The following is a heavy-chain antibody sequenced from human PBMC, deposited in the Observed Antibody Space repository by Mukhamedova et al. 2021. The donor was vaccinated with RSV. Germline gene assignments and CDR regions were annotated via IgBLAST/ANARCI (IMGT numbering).Heavy chain of an antibody. CDR3: AREDSANGSAHRNYPGRNV. D-gene: IGHD3-10*01. CDR2: HSGST. Sequence: HSGSTNYNPSLKNRVTISVDTSQNNFSLRLGPVTAADTAVYYCAREDSANGSAHRNYPGRNVWGQGTRVTVSS. V-gene: IGHV4-34*01. J-gene: IGHJ6*02.